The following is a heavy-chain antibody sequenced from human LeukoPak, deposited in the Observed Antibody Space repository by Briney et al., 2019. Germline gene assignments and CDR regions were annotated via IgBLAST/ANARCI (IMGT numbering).Heavy chain of an antibody. CDR1: GGFINSYY. D-gene: IGHD1-1*01. J-gene: IGHJ4*02. CDR3: IRWATGSRYFDD. CDR2: IHYSGST. Sequence: PSETLSLTCTVSGGFINSYYWSWIRQPPGKGLEWIGYIHYSGSTNYNPSLKSRITISLDKSKNQYSLRPKSVTAADPALYHIIRWATGSRYFDDWGQGTLVTVSS. V-gene: IGHV4-59*08.